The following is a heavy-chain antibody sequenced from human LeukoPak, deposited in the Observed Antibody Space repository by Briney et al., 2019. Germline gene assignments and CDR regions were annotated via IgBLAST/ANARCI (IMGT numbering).Heavy chain of an antibody. CDR2: IYYTGST. J-gene: IGHJ4*02. CDR1: GGSISSSTYY. V-gene: IGHV4-39*01. D-gene: IGHD2-15*01. CDR3: ATATDIVVVVAATN. Sequence: PSETLSLTCTVSGGSISSSTYYWGWIRQPPGKGLEWLGTIYYTGSTYYNPSLKSRVTISVDTSKNQFSLKLSSVTAADTAVYYCATATDIVVVVAATNWGQGTLVTVSS.